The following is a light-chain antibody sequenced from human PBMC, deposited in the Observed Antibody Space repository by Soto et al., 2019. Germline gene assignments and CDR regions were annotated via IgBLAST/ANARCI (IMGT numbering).Light chain of an antibody. J-gene: IGLJ1*01. CDR2: SNN. CDR3: ALFMGNGISV. CDR1: SSNIGSNT. Sequence: QSVLTQPPSASGTPGQRVTISCSGSSSNIGSNTVNWYQQLPGTAPKLLIYSNNQRPSGVPDRFSGSKSGTSASLAISGLQSEDEADYYCALFMGNGISVFGTGTKLTVL. V-gene: IGLV1-44*01.